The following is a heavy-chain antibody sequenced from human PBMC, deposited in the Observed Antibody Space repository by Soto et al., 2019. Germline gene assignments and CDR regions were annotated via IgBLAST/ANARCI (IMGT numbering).Heavy chain of an antibody. CDR2: ISYDGSNK. CDR3: TTGSSQSI. J-gene: IGHJ4*02. D-gene: IGHD3-10*01. Sequence: GGSLRLSCAASGFTFSSYAMHWVRQAPGKGLEWVAVISYDGSNKYYADSVKGRFTISRDNSKNTLYLQMNSLRAEDTAVYYCTTGSSQSIWGQGTLVTVSS. CDR1: GFTFSSYA. V-gene: IGHV3-30-3*01.